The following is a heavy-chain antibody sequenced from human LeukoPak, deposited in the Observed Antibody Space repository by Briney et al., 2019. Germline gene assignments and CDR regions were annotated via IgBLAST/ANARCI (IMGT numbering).Heavy chain of an antibody. CDR2: INHSGST. Sequence: SETLSLTCAVYGGSFSGYYWSWIRKPPGKGLEWIGEINHSGSTNYNPSLKSRVTISVDMSKNQFSLKLSSVTAADTAVYYCSRGTSSAPLLSWGQGTLVTVSS. CDR1: GGSFSGYY. D-gene: IGHD3-10*01. J-gene: IGHJ5*02. V-gene: IGHV4-34*01. CDR3: SRGTSSAPLLS.